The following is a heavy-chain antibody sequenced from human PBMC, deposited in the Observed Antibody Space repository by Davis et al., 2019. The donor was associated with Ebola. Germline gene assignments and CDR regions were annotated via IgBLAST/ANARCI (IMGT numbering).Heavy chain of an antibody. J-gene: IGHJ6*02. V-gene: IGHV1-69*06. Sequence: SVKVSCKASGGTFSSYAISWVRQAPGQGLEWMGGIIPIFGTANYAQKFQGRVTITADKSTSTAYMELSSLRSEDTAVYYCAREGGGCSGGSCLLRLGGIAVAGTSDYYYGMDVWGQGTTVTVSS. CDR2: IIPIFGTA. CDR3: AREGGGCSGGSCLLRLGGIAVAGTSDYYYGMDV. D-gene: IGHD6-19*01. CDR1: GGTFSSYA.